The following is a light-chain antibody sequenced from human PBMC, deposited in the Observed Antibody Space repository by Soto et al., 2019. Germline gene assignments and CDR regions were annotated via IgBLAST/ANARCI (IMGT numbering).Light chain of an antibody. CDR3: KQGFSRPRT. V-gene: IGKV1-39*01. Sequence: DIQMTQSPSSLSASVGDRVTITCRASQSIRSDLNWYQQRPGKAHKLLIYTTYNLESGVPSRFSGSGSGTDFTLTISNLQPEDFATYFCKQGFSRPRTFGLGTKVDIK. CDR2: TTY. CDR1: QSIRSD. J-gene: IGKJ1*01.